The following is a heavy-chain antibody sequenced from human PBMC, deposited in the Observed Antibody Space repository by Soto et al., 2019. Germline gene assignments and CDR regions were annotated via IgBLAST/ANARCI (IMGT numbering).Heavy chain of an antibody. D-gene: IGHD7-27*01. CDR3: VRDLLGSGGHFDY. Sequence: PGESLKISCAASGFIFSIFGMHWVGQAPGKGLEWVAHIWYDGSNTYYADSVKGRFTISRDNSRNTLYLQMNSLRAEDTAVYHCVRDLLGSGGHFDYWGKGTPVTVSS. CDR1: GFIFSIFG. J-gene: IGHJ4*02. CDR2: IWYDGSNT. V-gene: IGHV3-33*01.